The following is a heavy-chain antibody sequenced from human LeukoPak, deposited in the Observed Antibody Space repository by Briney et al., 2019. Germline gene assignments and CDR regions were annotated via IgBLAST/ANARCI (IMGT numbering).Heavy chain of an antibody. V-gene: IGHV3-48*02. Sequence: GGSLRLSCAASGFTFSSYSMNWVRQAPGKGLEWVSYISSSSSTIYYADSVKGRFTISRDNAKNSLYLQTNSLRDEDTAVYYCAISTVTTLDYWGQGTLVTVSS. CDR1: GFTFSSYS. D-gene: IGHD4-17*01. CDR2: ISSSSSTI. CDR3: AISTVTTLDY. J-gene: IGHJ4*02.